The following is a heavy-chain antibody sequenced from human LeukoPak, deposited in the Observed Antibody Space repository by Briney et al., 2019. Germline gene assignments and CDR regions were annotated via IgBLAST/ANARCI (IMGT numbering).Heavy chain of an antibody. V-gene: IGHV4-39*07. CDR1: GAFISNSTYY. CDR2: IYYSGST. J-gene: IGHJ6*03. D-gene: IGHD2-15*01. CDR3: ARVGCSGGSCYRLRYYMDV. Sequence: PSETLSLTCNVSGAFISNSTYYWGWIRQPPGKGLEWIGSIYYSGSTYCKPSLKSRLTISVDTSKNQFSLNLSSVTAADTAVYYCARVGCSGGSCYRLRYYMDVWGKGTTVTVSS.